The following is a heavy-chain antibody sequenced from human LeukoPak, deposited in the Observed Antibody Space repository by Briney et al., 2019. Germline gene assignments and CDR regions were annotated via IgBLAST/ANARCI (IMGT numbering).Heavy chain of an antibody. D-gene: IGHD1-26*01. Sequence: SETLSLTCTVSGGSIRSYYWSWIRQPPGKGLEWIGYIYYSGSTNYNPSLKSRVTISVDTSKNQFSLKLSSVTAADTAMYYCARGVKDHIVGATDAFDIWGQGTMVTVSS. CDR1: GGSIRSYY. CDR3: ARGVKDHIVGATDAFDI. V-gene: IGHV4-59*01. J-gene: IGHJ3*02. CDR2: IYYSGST.